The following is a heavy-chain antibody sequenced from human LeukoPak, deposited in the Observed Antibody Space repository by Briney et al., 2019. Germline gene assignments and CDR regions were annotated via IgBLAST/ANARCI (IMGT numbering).Heavy chain of an antibody. CDR1: GFTFSSYA. V-gene: IGHV3-23*01. J-gene: IGHJ4*02. CDR2: ISGSGDST. Sequence: GGSLRLSCAASGFTFSSYAMSWARQAPGKGLEWVSAISGSGDSTYYADSVKGRFTISRDNSKNTLYLQMNALRAEDTAVYYCAKDRTTSCCYITDYWGQGALVTVSS. D-gene: IGHD2-2*01. CDR3: AKDRTTSCCYITDY.